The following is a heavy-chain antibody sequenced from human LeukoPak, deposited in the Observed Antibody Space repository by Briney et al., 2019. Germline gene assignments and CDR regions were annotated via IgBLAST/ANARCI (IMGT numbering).Heavy chain of an antibody. V-gene: IGHV5-51*01. Sequence: GEFLKISRKGSGYSFTHYWIGLVRQMAGKGLEWMGIIYPGDSDTRYSPSFQGQVTISADKSISTAYLQWSSLKASDTAMYYCARRVSVGFDPWGQGTLVTVSS. CDR3: ARRVSVGFDP. CDR1: GYSFTHYW. D-gene: IGHD6-19*01. J-gene: IGHJ5*02. CDR2: IYPGDSDT.